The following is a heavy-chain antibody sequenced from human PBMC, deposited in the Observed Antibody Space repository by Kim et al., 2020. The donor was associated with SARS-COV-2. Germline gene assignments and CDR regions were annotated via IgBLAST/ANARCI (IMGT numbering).Heavy chain of an antibody. CDR3: AKSGDYGRFDP. V-gene: IGHV3-23*01. CDR2: T. Sequence: TYYADSVKGRFTISRDNSKNTLYLQMNSLRAEDTAVYYCAKSGDYGRFDPWGQGTLVTVSS. D-gene: IGHD4-17*01. J-gene: IGHJ5*02.